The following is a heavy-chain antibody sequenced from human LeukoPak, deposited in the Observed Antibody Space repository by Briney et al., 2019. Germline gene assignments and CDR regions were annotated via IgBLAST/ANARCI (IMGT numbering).Heavy chain of an antibody. CDR1: GGTFSSFA. CDR3: ARVTAYCGGDCYTGDFDY. D-gene: IGHD2-21*01. V-gene: IGHV1-69*13. Sequence: SVKVSCKASGGTFSSFAISWVRQAPGQGLEWMGRFTPIFATSNYAQKFQGRVTITADESTSTAYMELSSLRSEDTAVYYCARVTAYCGGDCYTGDFDYWGQGTLVTVSS. CDR2: FTPIFATS. J-gene: IGHJ4*02.